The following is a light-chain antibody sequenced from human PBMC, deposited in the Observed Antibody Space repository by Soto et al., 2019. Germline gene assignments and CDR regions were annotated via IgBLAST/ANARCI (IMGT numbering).Light chain of an antibody. V-gene: IGKV1-39*01. CDR3: QQSYTTASIT. CDR1: QSISRN. Sequence: DIQMTQSPSSLSASVGDRVTITCRASQSISRNLNWYQHKPGKAPKRMIYAASSLQNGVPSRFSGSGSGTEFTLSISSLQAEDFGTYYCQQSYTTASITFGQGTRLEIK. CDR2: AAS. J-gene: IGKJ5*01.